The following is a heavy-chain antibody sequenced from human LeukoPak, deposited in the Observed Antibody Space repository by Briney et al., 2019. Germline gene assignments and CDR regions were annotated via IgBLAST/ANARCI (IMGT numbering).Heavy chain of an antibody. J-gene: IGHJ3*01. D-gene: IGHD2-21*02. V-gene: IGHV5-51*01. Sequence: GESLKISRKGSGYNFTSYWIGWVRQMPGKGLEWMGIIYPGDSDSRLSPSLQGQVTISADKSISTAYLQWNSLKASDTAMYYCARGHHVVVATATWASDAFDLWGQGTMVTVSS. CDR2: IYPGDSDS. CDR1: GYNFTSYW. CDR3: ARGHHVVVATATWASDAFDL.